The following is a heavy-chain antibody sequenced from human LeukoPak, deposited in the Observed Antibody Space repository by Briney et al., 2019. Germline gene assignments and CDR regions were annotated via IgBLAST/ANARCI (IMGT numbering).Heavy chain of an antibody. CDR1: GFIFTTYA. CDR2: ISGGGGST. D-gene: IGHD4-11*01. Sequence: GGSLRLSCAASGFIFTTYAMIWVRQAPGKGLERVSTISGGGGSTFYADSVKGRFTIFRVNSKNTLYLQMNSLRAEDTAIYYCAKDMSDYTNFPDVWAKGPRSPSP. J-gene: IGHJ6*02. V-gene: IGHV3-23*01. CDR3: AKDMSDYTNFPDV.